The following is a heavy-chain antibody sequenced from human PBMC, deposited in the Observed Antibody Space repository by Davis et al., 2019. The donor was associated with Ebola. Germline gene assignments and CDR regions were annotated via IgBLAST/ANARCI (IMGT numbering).Heavy chain of an antibody. V-gene: IGHV4-34*09. Sequence: PSETLSLTCAVYGGSFSGYYWSWIRQPPGKGLEWIGEINHSGSTNYNPSLKSRVTISVDTSKNQFSLKLSSVTAADTAVYYCARGAITIFGVEPPSPWGQGTTVTVSS. J-gene: IGHJ6*02. CDR3: ARGAITIFGVEPPSP. D-gene: IGHD3-3*01. CDR1: GGSFSGYY. CDR2: INHSGST.